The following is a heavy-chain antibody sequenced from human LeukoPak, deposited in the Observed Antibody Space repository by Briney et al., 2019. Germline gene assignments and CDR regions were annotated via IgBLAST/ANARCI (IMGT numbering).Heavy chain of an antibody. V-gene: IGHV3-7*05. J-gene: IGHJ4*02. CDR2: IKQDGSQK. Sequence: GGSLRLSCATSGFTFRNYWMSWVRQAPGKGLQWVANIKQDGSQKYYVDSVKGRFTISRDNAKNSLYLQMNSLRAEDTAVYYCAKDLYTADWGQGTLVTVSS. CDR1: GFTFRNYW. D-gene: IGHD1-14*01. CDR3: AKDLYTAD.